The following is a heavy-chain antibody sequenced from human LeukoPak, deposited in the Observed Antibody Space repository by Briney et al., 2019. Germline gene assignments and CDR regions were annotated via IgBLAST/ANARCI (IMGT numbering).Heavy chain of an antibody. V-gene: IGHV7-4-1*02. D-gene: IGHD5-18*01. Sequence: GASVKVSCKASGYTFTNYAMNWVRQAPGQGLEWMGWINTNTGHPTYAQGFTGRFVFSLDTSVSTAYLQISSLKAEDTAVYYCARAEWWIQLWFSDYWGQGTLVTVSS. CDR2: INTNTGHP. CDR1: GYTFTNYA. CDR3: ARAEWWIQLWFSDY. J-gene: IGHJ4*02.